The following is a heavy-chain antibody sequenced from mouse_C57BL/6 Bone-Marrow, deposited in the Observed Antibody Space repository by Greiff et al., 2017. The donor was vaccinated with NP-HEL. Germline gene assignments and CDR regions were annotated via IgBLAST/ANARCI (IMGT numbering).Heavy chain of an antibody. Sequence: VQLQESGAELARPGASVKMSCKASGYTFTSYTMHWVKQRPGQGLEWIGYINPSSGYTKYNQKFKDKATLTADKSSSTAYMQLSSLTSEDSAVYYCARGGEYVPYYAMDYWGQGTSVTVSS. CDR3: ARGGEYVPYYAMDY. CDR2: INPSSGYT. V-gene: IGHV1-4*01. J-gene: IGHJ4*01. CDR1: GYTFTSYT. D-gene: IGHD5-1*01.